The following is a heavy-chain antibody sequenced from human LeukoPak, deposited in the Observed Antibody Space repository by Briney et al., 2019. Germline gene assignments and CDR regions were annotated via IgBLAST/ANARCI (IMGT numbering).Heavy chain of an antibody. Sequence: GRSLRLSCAASGFTFHTYGMNWVRQAPGKGLEWVAVIWYDGSYKYYTDSVKGRFPISRDNSKNTLYLQMNSLRAEDTAVYYCARVDCTGGSCKPYYYYGMDVWGQGTTVTVS. D-gene: IGHD2-15*01. CDR3: ARVDCTGGSCKPYYYYGMDV. V-gene: IGHV3-33*01. CDR2: IWYDGSYK. CDR1: GFTFHTYG. J-gene: IGHJ6*02.